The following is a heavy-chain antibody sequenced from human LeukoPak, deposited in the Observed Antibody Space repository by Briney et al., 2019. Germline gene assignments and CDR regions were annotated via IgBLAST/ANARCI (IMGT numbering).Heavy chain of an antibody. CDR2: INPNSGGT. V-gene: IGHV1-2*02. CDR1: GCTFTGYY. Sequence: GASVKVSCKASGCTFTGYYMHWVRQAPGQGLEWTGWINPNSGGTNYAQKFQGRVTMTRDTSISTAYMELSRLRSDDTAVYYCARDYGDYNWFDPWGQGTLVTVSS. J-gene: IGHJ5*02. CDR3: ARDYGDYNWFDP. D-gene: IGHD4-17*01.